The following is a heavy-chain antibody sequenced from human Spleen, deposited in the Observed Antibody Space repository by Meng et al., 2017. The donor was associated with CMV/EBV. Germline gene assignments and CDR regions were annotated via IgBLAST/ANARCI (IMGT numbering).Heavy chain of an antibody. CDR1: XGSTSSGDYN. J-gene: IGHJ4*02. CDR2: IYYSGST. D-gene: IGHD3-22*01. Sequence: QLQLQESGPGLVKXXXXXSPTXPXXXGSTSSGDYNWSWIRQPPGKGLEWIGYIYYSGSTYYNPSLKSRVTISVDTSKNQFSLKLSSVTAADTAVYYCASLISMGDDSSGYYKDYWGQGTLVTVSS. V-gene: IGHV4-30-4*08. CDR3: ASLISMGDDSSGYYKDY.